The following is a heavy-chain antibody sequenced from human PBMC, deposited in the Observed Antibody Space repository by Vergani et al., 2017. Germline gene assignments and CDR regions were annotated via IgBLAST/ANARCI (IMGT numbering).Heavy chain of an antibody. CDR2: IRSKAYGGTT. Sequence: EVQLVESGGGLVQPGRSLRLSCTASGFTFGDYAMSWFRKAPGKGLEWVGFIRSKAYGGTTEYAASVKGRFTISRDDSKSIAYLQMNSLKTEDTAVYYCTRVLLWFGEFRMDVWGHGTTVTVSS. CDR1: GFTFGDYA. D-gene: IGHD3-10*01. V-gene: IGHV3-49*03. J-gene: IGHJ6*02. CDR3: TRVLLWFGEFRMDV.